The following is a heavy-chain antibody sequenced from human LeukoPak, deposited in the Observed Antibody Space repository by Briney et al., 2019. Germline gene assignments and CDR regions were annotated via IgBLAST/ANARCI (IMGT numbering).Heavy chain of an antibody. D-gene: IGHD1-1*01. CDR1: GFTFNNYA. Sequence: GGSLRLSCAVTGFTFNNYAMSWVRQAPGKGLECGSVISGSGGKTDYAASVKGRFTISRDNSKNTLYLQKNSLRAEDTAVYYCAKDVVTTNFYYYGMDVWGQGTTVSVSS. CDR2: ISGSGGKT. CDR3: AKDVVTTNFYYYGMDV. J-gene: IGHJ6*02. V-gene: IGHV3-23*01.